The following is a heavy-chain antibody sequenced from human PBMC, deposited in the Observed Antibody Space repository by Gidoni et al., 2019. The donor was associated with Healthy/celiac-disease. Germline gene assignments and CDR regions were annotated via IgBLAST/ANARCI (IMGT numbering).Heavy chain of an antibody. CDR1: GGTFSSYA. CDR2: IIPIFGTA. Sequence: QVQLVQSGAEVKKPGSSVKVSCKASGGTFSSYAISWVRQAPGQGLEWMGGIIPIFGTANYAQKFQGRVTITAGESTSTAYMELSSLRSEATAVYYCARDAATVTTSISFYYYGMDVWGQGTTVTVSS. V-gene: IGHV1-69*01. D-gene: IGHD4-4*01. J-gene: IGHJ6*02. CDR3: ARDAATVTTSISFYYYGMDV.